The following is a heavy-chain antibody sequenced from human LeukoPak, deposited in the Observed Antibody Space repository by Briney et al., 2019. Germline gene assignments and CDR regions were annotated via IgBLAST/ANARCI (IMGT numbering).Heavy chain of an antibody. CDR3: ARPRTAGNYDILTGYYPSGYFDY. CDR1: GGSISSSSYY. D-gene: IGHD3-9*01. CDR2: IYYSGST. Sequence: SETLSLTCTVSGGSISSSSYYWGWIRQPPGQGLEWIGSIYYSGSTYYNPSLKSRVTISVDTSKNQFSLKLSSVTAADTAVYYCARPRTAGNYDILTGYYPSGYFDYWGQGTLVTVSS. J-gene: IGHJ4*02. V-gene: IGHV4-39*01.